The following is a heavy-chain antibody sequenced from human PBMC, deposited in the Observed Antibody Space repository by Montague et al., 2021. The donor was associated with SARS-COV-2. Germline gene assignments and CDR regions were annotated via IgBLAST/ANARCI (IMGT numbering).Heavy chain of an antibody. V-gene: IGHV2-70*11. D-gene: IGHD1-26*01. J-gene: IGHJ6*02. CDR1: GFSLTTSAMC. CDR3: ARSGQPAGNYAPLGYYGLGV. Sequence: PALVKPTQTLTLTCTFSGFSLTTSAMCVSWIRQPPGKAPEWLARTDWDDDKHYNASLKTRLTISKYTSKNHVVLTMTNMDPVDTGTYSCARSGQPAGNYAPLGYYGLGVWGRGTTVIVSS. CDR2: TDWDDDK.